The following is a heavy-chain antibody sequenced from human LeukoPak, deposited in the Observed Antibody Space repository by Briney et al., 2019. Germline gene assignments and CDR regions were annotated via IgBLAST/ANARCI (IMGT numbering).Heavy chain of an antibody. D-gene: IGHD3-22*01. J-gene: IGHJ4*02. V-gene: IGHV4-61*08. CDR2: IYYRGST. CDR3: ARLSGYSSGHYYSDY. CDR1: GGSISSGGYY. Sequence: SQTLSLTCTVSGGSISSGGYYWSWIRQHPGKGLEWIGYIYYRGSTNYNPSLKSRVTISVDTSKNQFSLKLSSVTAADTAVYYCARLSGYSSGHYYSDYWGQGTLVTVSS.